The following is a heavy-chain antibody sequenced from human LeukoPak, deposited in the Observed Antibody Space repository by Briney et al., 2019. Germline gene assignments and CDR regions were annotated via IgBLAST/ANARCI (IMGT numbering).Heavy chain of an antibody. CDR2: IFYTGST. D-gene: IGHD3-22*01. CDR1: GASISGCGYY. CDR3: ARNRHSYDSSGHLGIDY. V-gene: IGHV4-39*01. Sequence: SETLSLTCTVSGASISGCGYYWGWIRQSPRRGLEWIGSIFYTGSTSHNPSLNSRITISVDTSKNQFSLKLNSVTAADSALYFCARNRHSYDSSGHLGIDYWGQGTLVTVSS. J-gene: IGHJ4*02.